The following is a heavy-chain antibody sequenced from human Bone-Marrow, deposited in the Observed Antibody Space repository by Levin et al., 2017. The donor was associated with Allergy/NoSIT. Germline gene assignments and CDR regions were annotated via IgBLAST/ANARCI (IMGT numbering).Heavy chain of an antibody. Sequence: PSETLSLTCAVSGDSRSSSDWWCNWVRQPPGKGLEWIGEISHNGYTKYNPSLKSRVTMSLDKSKNQFFLKLNSVTAADTAVYYCAQNEGKSIRSWGQGTLITVSS. CDR2: ISHNGYT. CDR1: GDSRSSSDW. D-gene: IGHD3-3*02. V-gene: IGHV4-4*02. CDR3: AQNEGKSIRS. J-gene: IGHJ5*02.